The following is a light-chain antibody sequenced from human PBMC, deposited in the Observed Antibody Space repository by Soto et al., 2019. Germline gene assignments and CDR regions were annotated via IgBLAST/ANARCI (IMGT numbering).Light chain of an antibody. V-gene: IGKV3-11*01. CDR3: QQRSNWPRT. Sequence: EIVLTQSLATLSLSPGERATLSCRASQSVDSYLAWYQHKPGQAPRLLIYDAFNRATGIPARFSGSGSGTDFTLTISSLEPEDFAVYYCQQRSNWPRTFGQGTKLEIK. CDR2: DAF. J-gene: IGKJ1*01. CDR1: QSVDSY.